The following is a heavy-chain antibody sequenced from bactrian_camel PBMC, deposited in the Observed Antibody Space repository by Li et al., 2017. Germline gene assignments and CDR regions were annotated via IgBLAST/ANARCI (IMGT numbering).Heavy chain of an antibody. V-gene: IGHV3S40*01. CDR3: AADWDGNQCDLRFVDLGY. CDR2: ITSSGGTP. CDR1: GFTFSTYA. J-gene: IGHJ6*01. D-gene: IGHD6*01. Sequence: VQLVESGGGLVQPGGSLRLSCAASGFTFSTYAMSWVRQAPGKGLEWVSLITSSGGTPLYADSVKGRFTISRDNAKNTMYLQMDSLKPEDTGVYYCAADWDGNQCDLRFVDLGYWGQGTQVTVS.